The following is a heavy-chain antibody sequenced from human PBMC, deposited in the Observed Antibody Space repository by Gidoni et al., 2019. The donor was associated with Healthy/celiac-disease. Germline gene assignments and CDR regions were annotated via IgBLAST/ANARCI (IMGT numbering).Heavy chain of an antibody. D-gene: IGHD4-17*01. CDR3: ASQNDYGDYVDAFDI. CDR2: FSSSSSYI. V-gene: IGHV3-21*01. CDR1: GFTGSSYP. Sequence: EVRLVESGGGLVKPGGSLRLACAASGFTGSSYPMNWVRQAPGKGLVLVSSFSSSSSYISSADSVQGRFTISRDNAKHSLYLQMNSLRAEDTSVYYCASQNDYGDYVDAFDIWGQGTMVTVSS. J-gene: IGHJ3*02.